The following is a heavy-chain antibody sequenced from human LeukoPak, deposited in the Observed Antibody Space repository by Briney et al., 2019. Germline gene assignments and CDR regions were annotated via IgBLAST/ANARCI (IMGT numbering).Heavy chain of an antibody. D-gene: IGHD6-19*01. J-gene: IGHJ4*02. Sequence: SETLSLTCSVSAGSINSGSYYWNWIRQPAGKGLEWIGRIYSSGSTNYNPSLKSRVTISVDTSKNQLSLKLSSVTAADTAVYYCARYEAVAGVFDYWGQGTLVTVSS. V-gene: IGHV4-61*02. CDR1: AGSINSGSYY. CDR2: IYSSGST. CDR3: ARYEAVAGVFDY.